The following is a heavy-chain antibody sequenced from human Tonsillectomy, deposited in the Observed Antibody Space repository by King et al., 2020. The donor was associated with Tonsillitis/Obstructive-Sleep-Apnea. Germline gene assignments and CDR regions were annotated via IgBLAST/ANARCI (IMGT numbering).Heavy chain of an antibody. D-gene: IGHD3-10*01. Sequence: QLQESGPGLVKPSETLSLTCTVSGGSVSSGSYYWSWIRQPPGQGLEWIGYIYYSGSTNYNPSLKSRVTISVDTSKNQFSLKLSSVTAADTAVYYCARDKSYYGSGSYYNRRYNWFDPWGQGTLVTVSS. CDR1: GGSVSSGSYY. CDR2: IYYSGST. V-gene: IGHV4-61*01. CDR3: ARDKSYYGSGSYYNRRYNWFDP. J-gene: IGHJ5*02.